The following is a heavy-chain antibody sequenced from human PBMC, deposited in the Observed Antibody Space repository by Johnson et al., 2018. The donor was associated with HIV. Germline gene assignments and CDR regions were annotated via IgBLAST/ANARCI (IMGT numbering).Heavy chain of an antibody. CDR3: TTEDGSGTGYPVLVMDI. Sequence: VHLVESGGGVVQPGGSLRLSCAASGFTFSTYGMHWVRQAPGKGLEWVSFIRYDGSNKYYADSVKGRFTISRDNSKNTLYLQMNSLRAEDTAVYYGTTEDGSGTGYPVLVMDIWGQGTMVTVSS. J-gene: IGHJ3*02. CDR1: GFTFSTYG. V-gene: IGHV3-30*02. CDR2: IRYDGSNK. D-gene: IGHD3-10*01.